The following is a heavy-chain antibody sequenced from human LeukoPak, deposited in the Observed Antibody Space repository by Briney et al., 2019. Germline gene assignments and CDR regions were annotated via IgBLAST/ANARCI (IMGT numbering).Heavy chain of an antibody. D-gene: IGHD5-18*01. CDR3: AREGKLPYSYGYYYYGMDV. J-gene: IGHJ6*02. Sequence: ASVKVSCKASGYTFTGYYMHWVRQAPGQGLEWMGWINPNSGGTNYAQKFQGRVTMTRDTSISTAYMELSRLRSDDTAVYYCAREGKLPYSYGYYYYGMDVWGQGTTVTVSS. V-gene: IGHV1-2*02. CDR1: GYTFTGYY. CDR2: INPNSGGT.